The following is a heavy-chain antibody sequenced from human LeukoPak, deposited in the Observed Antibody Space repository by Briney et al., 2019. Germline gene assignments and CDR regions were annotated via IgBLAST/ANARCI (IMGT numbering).Heavy chain of an antibody. J-gene: IGHJ3*02. Sequence: SETLSLTCTVSGGSIISYYWSWIRQPAGKGLEWIGRIYTSGSTNYNPSLKSRVTMSVDTSKNQFSLKLSSVTAADTAVYYCARDSGGSFPLDAFDIWGQGTMVTVSS. CDR2: IYTSGST. D-gene: IGHD1-26*01. V-gene: IGHV4-4*07. CDR3: ARDSGGSFPLDAFDI. CDR1: GGSIISYY.